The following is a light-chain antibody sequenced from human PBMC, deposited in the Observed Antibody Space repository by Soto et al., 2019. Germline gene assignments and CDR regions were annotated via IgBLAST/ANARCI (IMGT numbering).Light chain of an antibody. CDR2: DDS. CDR1: NVGSKS. V-gene: IGLV3-21*02. J-gene: IGLJ2*01. CDR3: QVWDISSIHPVV. Sequence: SYELTQPPSVLVAPGQTARITCGGNNVGSKSVHWYQQKPGQAPVVVVHDDSDRPSGIPERFSGSKSGNTATLTISRVQAGDEADWYCQVWDISSIHPVVFGGGTKLTVL.